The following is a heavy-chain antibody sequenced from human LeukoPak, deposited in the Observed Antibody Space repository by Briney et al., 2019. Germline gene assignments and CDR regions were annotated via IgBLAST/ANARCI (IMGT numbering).Heavy chain of an antibody. V-gene: IGHV4-34*01. CDR1: GGSFSGYY. CDR2: INHSGST. D-gene: IGHD3-3*01. J-gene: IGHJ3*02. CDR3: ARDQSPGDFWSGSPDAFDI. Sequence: SETLSLTCAVYGGSFSGYYWSWIRQPPGKGLEWIGEINHSGSTYYNPSLKSRVTISVDTSKNQFSLKLSSVTAADTAVYYCARDQSPGDFWSGSPDAFDIWGQGTMVTVSS.